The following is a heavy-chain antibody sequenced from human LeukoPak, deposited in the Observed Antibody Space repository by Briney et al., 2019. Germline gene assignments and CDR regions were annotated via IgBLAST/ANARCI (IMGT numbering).Heavy chain of an antibody. CDR1: GGSISSSNYY. V-gene: IGHV4-39*01. CDR2: IYYSGST. D-gene: IGHD3-3*01. CDR3: ASPGDFWSGYYL. J-gene: IGHJ4*02. Sequence: SETLSLTCTVSGGSISSSNYYWGWIRQPPGKGLEWIGSIYYSGSTYYNPSLKSRVTISVDTSKNQFSLKLSSVTAADTAVYYCASPGDFWSGYYLWGQGTLVTVSS.